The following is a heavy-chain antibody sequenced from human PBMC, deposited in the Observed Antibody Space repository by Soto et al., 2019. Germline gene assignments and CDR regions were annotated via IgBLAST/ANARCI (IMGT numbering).Heavy chain of an antibody. V-gene: IGHV3-30-3*01. J-gene: IGHJ4*02. CDR1: GFTFSSYA. D-gene: IGHD4-17*01. Sequence: QVQLVESGGGVVQPGRSLRLSCAASGFTFSSYAMHWVRQAPGKGLEWVAVISYDGSNKYYADSVKGRFTISRDNSKNSLYLQMNSLRAEDTAVYYCARDYGHGDYRYFDYWGQGTLVTVSS. CDR2: ISYDGSNK. CDR3: ARDYGHGDYRYFDY.